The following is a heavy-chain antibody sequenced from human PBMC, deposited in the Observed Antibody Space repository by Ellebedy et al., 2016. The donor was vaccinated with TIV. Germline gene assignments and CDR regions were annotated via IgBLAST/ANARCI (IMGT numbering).Heavy chain of an antibody. D-gene: IGHD2-2*01. Sequence: PGGSLRLSCAASGFTFSNYPMSWVRQAPGKGLEWVSAVSVAVSNTYHSDSVKGRFTISRDNSKSTLYLQMNSLRAEDTAVYYCAKCPPAPIVPTPMTSRLFNSWGQGTLVTVSS. CDR2: VSVAVSNT. CDR3: AKCPPAPIVPTPMTSRLFNS. J-gene: IGHJ4*02. CDR1: GFTFSNYP. V-gene: IGHV3-23*01.